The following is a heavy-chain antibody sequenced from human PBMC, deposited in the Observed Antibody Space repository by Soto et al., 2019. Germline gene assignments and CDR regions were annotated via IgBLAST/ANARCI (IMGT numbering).Heavy chain of an antibody. CDR1: GVTLSSNY. D-gene: IGHD3-3*01. J-gene: IGHJ6*02. CDR3: ARVSEGPDYDFGCMDV. CDR2: IYSGGRT. V-gene: IGHV3-53*01. Sequence: GGSLRLSWGGSGVTLSSNYISWGRPAPGKGLEWVYVIYSGGRTYYPDSVKGRFNSSRDNSKNTLYLQMNSLRAEDTAVYYCARVSEGPDYDFGCMDVSGQGTTVTVSS.